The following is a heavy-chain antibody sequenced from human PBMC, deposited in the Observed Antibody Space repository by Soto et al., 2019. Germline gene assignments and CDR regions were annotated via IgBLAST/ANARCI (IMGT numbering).Heavy chain of an antibody. CDR3: ARELLFYDSDGFSWDDAFDI. V-gene: IGHV4-30-2*01. D-gene: IGHD3-22*01. J-gene: IGHJ3*02. CDR2: VYQSGKT. Sequence: HLQESGSGLLKPSQTLSLPCAVSGGSLSSSVYSWGWIRQPPGKGLEWFGFVYQSGKTNYNPSLKSRDNMALDRPKNQFSLKLSSVTAADTAVYYCARELLFYDSDGFSWDDAFDIWGQGKIVTVSS. CDR1: GGSLSSSVYS.